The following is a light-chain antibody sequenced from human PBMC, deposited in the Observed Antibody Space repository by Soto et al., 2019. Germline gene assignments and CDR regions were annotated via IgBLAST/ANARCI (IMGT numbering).Light chain of an antibody. Sequence: DIQMTQSPSSLSASVGDRVTITCRASQDISVYLAWYQQKPGKVPKLLIYSASTLQSGVPSRFSGSGSGTDVTLTISRLQPEDVATYYCQKFNTAPITVGQGTRLEIK. V-gene: IGKV1-27*01. CDR3: QKFNTAPIT. CDR2: SAS. J-gene: IGKJ5*01. CDR1: QDISVY.